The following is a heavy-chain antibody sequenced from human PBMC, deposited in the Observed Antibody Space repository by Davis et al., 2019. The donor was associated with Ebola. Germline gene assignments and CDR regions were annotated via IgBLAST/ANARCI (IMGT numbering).Heavy chain of an antibody. J-gene: IGHJ4*02. Sequence: AASVKVSCKASGYTFPSYAMHWLRQAPGQRLEWMGWINAANGDTKYSEKFQGRVTLTRDTSTNIVYMNLKSLRSEDTAVYYCARAGGWPPFYDHWGQGSLVIVSS. CDR3: ARAGGWPPFYDH. D-gene: IGHD6-19*01. CDR1: GYTFPSYA. CDR2: INAANGDT. V-gene: IGHV1-3*01.